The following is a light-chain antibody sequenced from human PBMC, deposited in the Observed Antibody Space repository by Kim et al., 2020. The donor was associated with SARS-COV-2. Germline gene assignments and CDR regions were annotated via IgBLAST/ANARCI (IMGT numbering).Light chain of an antibody. Sequence: GQSFTCSSTRTSSDVGGYKYVSWYRQQPGTAPKLMIYDVDNRPSGVSDRFSGSKSGNTASLTISGLQAEDEGDYYCSSYTRTDTVVFGGGTQLTVL. J-gene: IGLJ2*01. V-gene: IGLV2-14*03. CDR3: SSYTRTDTVV. CDR1: SSDVGGYKY. CDR2: DVD.